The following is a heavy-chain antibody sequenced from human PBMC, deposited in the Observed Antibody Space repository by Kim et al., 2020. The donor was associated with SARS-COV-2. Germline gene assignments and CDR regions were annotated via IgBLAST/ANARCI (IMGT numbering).Heavy chain of an antibody. D-gene: IGHD5-18*01. Sequence: SVKVSCKASGGTFSSYAISWVRQAPGQGLEWMGGIIPIFGTANYAQKFQGRVTITADESTSTAYMELSSLRSEDTAVYYCARGHYVDTAMVIFRGFDYWGQGTLVTVSS. CDR2: IIPIFGTA. V-gene: IGHV1-69*13. J-gene: IGHJ4*02. CDR3: ARGHYVDTAMVIFRGFDY. CDR1: GGTFSSYA.